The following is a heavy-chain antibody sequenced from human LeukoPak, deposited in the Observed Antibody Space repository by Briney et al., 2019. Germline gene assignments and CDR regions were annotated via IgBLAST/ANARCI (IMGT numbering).Heavy chain of an antibody. J-gene: IGHJ4*02. V-gene: IGHV1-3*03. CDR1: GYTFTNYA. CDR3: AIRDGHTDH. Sequence: ASVKVSCKASGYTFTNYAMHWVRQAPGHTIEWLAWINPANGYTRYSQHFQDRVTVTSDTSAATAYMELSSLRSEDKAIYYCAIRDGHTDHWGQGTLVTVSS. CDR2: INPANGYT. D-gene: IGHD5-24*01.